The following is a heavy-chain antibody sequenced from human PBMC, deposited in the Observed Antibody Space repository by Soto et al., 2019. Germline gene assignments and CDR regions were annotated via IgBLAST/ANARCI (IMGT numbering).Heavy chain of an antibody. V-gene: IGHV3-21*01. D-gene: IGHD3-3*01. CDR2: ISSSSSYI. CDR3: ARAGENDFWSGYPRRSERDWFDP. CDR1: GFTFSSYS. Sequence: GGSLRLSCAASGFTFSSYSMNWVRQAPGKGLEWVSSISSSSSYIYYADSVKGRFTISRDNAKNSLYLQMNSLRAEDTAVYYCARAGENDFWSGYPRRSERDWFDPWGQGTLVTVSS. J-gene: IGHJ5*02.